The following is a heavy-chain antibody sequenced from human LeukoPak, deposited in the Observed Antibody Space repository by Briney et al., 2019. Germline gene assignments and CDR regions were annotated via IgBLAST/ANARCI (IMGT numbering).Heavy chain of an antibody. D-gene: IGHD6-19*01. Sequence: ASVTVSCKASGYTFTSSGISWVRQAPGQGLEWMGWISTYTGYSKYAQNLQGRVTMTADTSTSTAYMELSSLRSDDTAMYYCAKNSSGGYSDYWGQGTLVTASS. J-gene: IGHJ4*02. V-gene: IGHV1-18*01. CDR3: AKNSSGGYSDY. CDR2: ISTYTGYS. CDR1: GYTFTSSG.